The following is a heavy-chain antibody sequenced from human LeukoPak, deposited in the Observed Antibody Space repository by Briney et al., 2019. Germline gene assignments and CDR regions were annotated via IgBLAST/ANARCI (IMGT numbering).Heavy chain of an antibody. J-gene: IGHJ3*02. CDR1: GYTFTCYY. CDR3: AREGVDIVVVPAAHDAFDI. V-gene: IGHV1-2*02. CDR2: INPNSGGT. Sequence: ASVKVSCKASGYTFTCYYMHWVRQAPGQGLEWMGWINPNSGGTNYARKFQGRVTMTRYTSISTAYMELSRLRSDDTAVYYCAREGVDIVVVPAAHDAFDIWGQGTMVTVSS. D-gene: IGHD2-2*01.